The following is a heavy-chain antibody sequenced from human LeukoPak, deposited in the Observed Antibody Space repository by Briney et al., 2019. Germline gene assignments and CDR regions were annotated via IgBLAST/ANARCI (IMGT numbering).Heavy chain of an antibody. Sequence: PGGSLRLSCAASGFTFRTYWMHRVRQAPGKGLVWVSRINSDGSSTSYADSVKGRFTISRDNAKNTLHLQMNSLRAEDTAVYYCARAEWELRGWFDPWGQGTLVTVSS. CDR1: GFTFRTYW. J-gene: IGHJ5*02. CDR2: INSDGSST. V-gene: IGHV3-74*01. D-gene: IGHD1-26*01. CDR3: ARAEWELRGWFDP.